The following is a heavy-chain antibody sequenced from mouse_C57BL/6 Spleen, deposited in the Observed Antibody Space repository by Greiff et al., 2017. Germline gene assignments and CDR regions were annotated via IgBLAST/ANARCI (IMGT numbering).Heavy chain of an antibody. CDR2: IDPTSGGT. V-gene: IGHV1-72*01. J-gene: IGHJ2*01. CDR3: ARWGLNWGGPYFDY. Sequence: QVQLQQSGAELVKPGASVKLSCKASGYTFTSYWMHWVKQRPGRGLEWIGRIDPTSGGTKYNEKFKSKATLTVDKPSSTAYMQLSSLTSEDSAVXDCARWGLNWGGPYFDYWGQGTTLTVSS. CDR1: GYTFTSYW. D-gene: IGHD4-1*01.